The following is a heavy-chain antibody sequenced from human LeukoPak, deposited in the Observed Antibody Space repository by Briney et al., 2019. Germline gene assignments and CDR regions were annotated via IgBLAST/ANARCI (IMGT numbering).Heavy chain of an antibody. V-gene: IGHV3-72*01. CDR2: TRNKANSYTT. CDR3: ARKSAAGYFDY. D-gene: IGHD6-13*01. CDR1: GFTFSDHY. J-gene: IGHJ4*02. Sequence: PGGSLRLSCAASGFTFSDHYTDWVRQAPGKGLEWVGRTRNKANSYTTEYAASVKGRFTISRDDSKNSLYLQMNSLKTEDTAVYYCARKSAAGYFDYWGQGTLVTVSS.